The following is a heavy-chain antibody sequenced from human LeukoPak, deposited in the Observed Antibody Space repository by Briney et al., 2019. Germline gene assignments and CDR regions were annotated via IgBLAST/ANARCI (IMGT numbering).Heavy chain of an antibody. D-gene: IGHD4-17*01. J-gene: IGHJ4*02. CDR2: INPNSGGT. CDR1: GYTFTGYY. V-gene: IGHV1-2*06. Sequence: AASVKVSCKASGYTFTGYYMHWVRQAPGQGLEWMGRINPNSGGTNYAQKFQGRVTMTRDTSISTAHMELSRLRSDDTAVYYCAREYDDYGDYFDYWAREPWSPSPQ. CDR3: AREYDDYGDYFDY.